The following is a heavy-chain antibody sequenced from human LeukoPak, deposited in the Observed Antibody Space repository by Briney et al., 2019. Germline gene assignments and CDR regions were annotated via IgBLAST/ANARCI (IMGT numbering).Heavy chain of an antibody. J-gene: IGHJ2*01. CDR3: ARAVDPLGYFEL. V-gene: IGHV4-4*07. CDR1: GGPISSYC. CDR2: IYTSGST. D-gene: IGHD3-9*01. Sequence: PSDTLSLTCTVPGGPISSYCWSWIRQPAGKGLEWIGHIYTSGSTNYNPSLKSRVTMSVDTSKNQFSLKLSSVTAADTAVYYCARAVDPLGYFELWGRGTLVTVSS.